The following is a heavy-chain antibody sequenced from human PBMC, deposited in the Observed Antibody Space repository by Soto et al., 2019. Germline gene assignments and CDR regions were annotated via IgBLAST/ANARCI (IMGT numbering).Heavy chain of an antibody. V-gene: IGHV3-74*01. CDR2: INSDGSST. Sequence: EVQLVESGGGLVQPGGSLRLSCAASGFTFSSYWMHWVRQAPGKGLVWVSRINSDGSSTSYADSVKGRFTISRDNAKNTLYLQMNSLRAEDTAVYYCARTQRYDFWSGYPHRYYYYYYMDVWGKGPRSPSP. D-gene: IGHD3-3*01. CDR1: GFTFSSYW. CDR3: ARTQRYDFWSGYPHRYYYYYYMDV. J-gene: IGHJ6*03.